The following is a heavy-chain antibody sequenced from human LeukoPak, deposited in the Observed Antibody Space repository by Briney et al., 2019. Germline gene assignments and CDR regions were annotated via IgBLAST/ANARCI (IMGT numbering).Heavy chain of an antibody. CDR2: MNPNSGNT. V-gene: IGHV1-8*03. D-gene: IGHD3-3*01. Sequence: VASVKVSCKASGYTFTSYDINWVRQATGQGLEWMGWMNPNSGNTGYAQKFQGRVTITRNTSISTAYMELSSLRSEDTAVYYCARGIQHYDFWSGYPHYYFDYWGQGTLVTVSS. CDR3: ARGIQHYDFWSGYPHYYFDY. J-gene: IGHJ4*02. CDR1: GYTFTSYD.